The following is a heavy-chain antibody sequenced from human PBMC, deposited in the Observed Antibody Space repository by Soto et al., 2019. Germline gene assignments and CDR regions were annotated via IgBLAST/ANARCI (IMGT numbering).Heavy chain of an antibody. CDR3: ARDLGCSSTSCYSLIAFTPNWFDP. J-gene: IGHJ5*02. CDR1: GYTFTSYG. CDR2: ISAYNGNT. V-gene: IGHV1-18*01. Sequence: ASVKVSCKASGYTFTSYGISWVRQAPGQGLEWMGWISAYNGNTNYAQKLQGRVTMTTDTSTSTAYMELRSLRSDDTAVYYCARDLGCSSTSCYSLIAFTPNWFDPWGQGTLVTVSS. D-gene: IGHD2-2*01.